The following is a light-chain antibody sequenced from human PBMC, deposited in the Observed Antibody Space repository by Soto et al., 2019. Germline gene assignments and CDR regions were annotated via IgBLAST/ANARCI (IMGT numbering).Light chain of an antibody. J-gene: IGKJ5*01. Sequence: EIVLTQSPGTLSLSPGEGATLSCRASQSISGNYLAWYQQKPGQAPRLLIYGESNRATGIPERFSGSGSGTDFTLTISRLEPQDSAIYYCQQYVISVTFGQGTRLEIK. CDR2: GES. CDR1: QSISGNY. V-gene: IGKV3-20*01. CDR3: QQYVISVT.